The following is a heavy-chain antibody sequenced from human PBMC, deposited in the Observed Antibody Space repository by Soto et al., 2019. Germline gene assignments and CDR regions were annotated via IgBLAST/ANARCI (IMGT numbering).Heavy chain of an antibody. D-gene: IGHD6-6*01. Sequence: ASGKVSCKASAYTFTSHGISWVRQAPGQGLEWMGWISAYNGNTNYAQKLQGRVTMTTDTSTSTAYMELRSLRSDDTAVYYCARDWHTLAARPLDYWGQGTLVTVSS. V-gene: IGHV1-18*01. CDR2: ISAYNGNT. CDR1: AYTFTSHG. J-gene: IGHJ4*02. CDR3: ARDWHTLAARPLDY.